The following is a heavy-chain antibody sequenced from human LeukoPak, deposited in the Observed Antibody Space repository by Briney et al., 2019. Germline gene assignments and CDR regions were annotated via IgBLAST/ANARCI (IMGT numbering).Heavy chain of an antibody. CDR1: GFTFSSYS. J-gene: IGHJ4*02. CDR2: ISSSSSYI. CDR3: ARATPTFFDY. D-gene: IGHD2-15*01. V-gene: IGHV3-21*01. Sequence: GGSLRLSCAVSGFTFSSYSMNWVRQAPGKGLEWVSSISSSSSYIYYADSVKGRFTISRDNAKNSLYLQMNSLRAEDTAVYYCARATPTFFDYWGQGTLVTVSS.